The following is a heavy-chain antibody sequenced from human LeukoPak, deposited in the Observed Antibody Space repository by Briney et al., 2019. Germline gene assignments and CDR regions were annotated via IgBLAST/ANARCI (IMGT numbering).Heavy chain of an antibody. CDR3: ARVVLPSCVLCDPPHRMDV. J-gene: IGHJ6*01. Sequence: GGSLRLSCAASGFTFSSYSMNWVRQAPGKGLEWVSSISSSSSYIYYADSVKGRFTISRDNAKNSLYLQMNSLRAEDTAVYYCARVVLPSCVLCDPPHRMDVLGPATPVTVSS. CDR2: ISSSSSYI. V-gene: IGHV3-21*01. CDR1: GFTFSSYS. D-gene: IGHD3-3*02.